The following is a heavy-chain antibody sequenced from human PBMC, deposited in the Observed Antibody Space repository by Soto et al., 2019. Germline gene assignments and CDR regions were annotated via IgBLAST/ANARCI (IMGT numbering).Heavy chain of an antibody. CDR3: ARVGARYSYAQWGAFDI. J-gene: IGHJ3*02. CDR2: ISYDGSNK. V-gene: IGHV3-30-3*01. D-gene: IGHD5-18*01. CDR1: GFTFSGYA. Sequence: QVQLVESGGGVVQPGRSLRLSCAASGFTFSGYAMHWVRQAPGKGLEWVAVISYDGSNKYYADSVKGRFTISRDNSKNTLYLQMNSLRAEDTAVYYCARVGARYSYAQWGAFDIWGQGTMVTVSS.